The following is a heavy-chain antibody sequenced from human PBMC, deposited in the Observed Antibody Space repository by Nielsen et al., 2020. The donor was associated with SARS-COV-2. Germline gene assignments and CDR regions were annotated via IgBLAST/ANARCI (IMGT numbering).Heavy chain of an antibody. Sequence: GGSLRLSCAASGFSFSNYGMHWVRQAPGKGLEWVGFIWYDGTNNYYADSVRGRFTISRENSKNTLYLQMNSLRAEDTAVYYCARDVYCSSTSCYTMGFDYWGQGTLVTVSS. CDR3: ARDVYCSSTSCYTMGFDY. CDR1: GFSFSNYG. CDR2: IWYDGTNN. D-gene: IGHD2-2*02. V-gene: IGHV3-33*01. J-gene: IGHJ4*02.